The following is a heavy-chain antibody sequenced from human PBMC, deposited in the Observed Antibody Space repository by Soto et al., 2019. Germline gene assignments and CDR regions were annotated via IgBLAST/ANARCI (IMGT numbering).Heavy chain of an antibody. D-gene: IGHD3-22*01. CDR1: GGTFSSYA. CDR3: ARNNYYDSSGYYYMDY. J-gene: IGHJ4*02. V-gene: IGHV1-69*13. Sequence: SVKVSCKASGGTFSSYAISWVRQAPGQGLEWMGGIIPIFGTTKHAQKFQGRVTSTADESTSTVYMELSRLTSEDTDLYYCARNNYYDSSGYYYMDYWGQGTPVTVSS. CDR2: IIPIFGTT.